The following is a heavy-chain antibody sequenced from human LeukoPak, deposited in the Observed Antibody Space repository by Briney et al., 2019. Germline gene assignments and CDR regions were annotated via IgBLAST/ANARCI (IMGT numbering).Heavy chain of an antibody. J-gene: IGHJ4*02. D-gene: IGHD6-13*01. Sequence: ASVKASCKASGYTFTSSDINWVRQATGQGLEWMGWMNPNTDKTGFAQNFQGRVTMTKNISISTAYMEVTSLTYEDTAIYYCARGRPGLASAGIYDFWGQGTLITVSS. CDR2: MNPNTDKT. CDR3: ARGRPGLASAGIYDF. V-gene: IGHV1-8*01. CDR1: GYTFTSSD.